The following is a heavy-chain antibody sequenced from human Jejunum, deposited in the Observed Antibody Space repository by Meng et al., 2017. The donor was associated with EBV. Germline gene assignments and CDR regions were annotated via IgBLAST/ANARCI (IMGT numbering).Heavy chain of an antibody. Sequence: VQLVQSGGEEKKPGASVKVSCKASGYTLTNYALHWVRQAPGQGLEWMGYISAGSGDTKNSQKFQGRVTFTRDTSASTVYMELSSLRSEDTAMYYCARGSSWNRGDYWGQGTLVTVSS. D-gene: IGHD6-13*01. CDR2: ISAGSGDT. V-gene: IGHV1-3*05. CDR1: GYTLTNYA. J-gene: IGHJ4*02. CDR3: ARGSSWNRGDY.